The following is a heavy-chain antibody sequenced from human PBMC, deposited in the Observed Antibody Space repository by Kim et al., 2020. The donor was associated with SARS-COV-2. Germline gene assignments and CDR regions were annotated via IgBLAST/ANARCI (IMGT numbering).Heavy chain of an antibody. CDR2: ISYDGSNK. Sequence: GGSLRLSCAASGFTFSSYGMHWVRQAPGKGLEWVAVISYDGSNKYYADSVKGRFTISRDNSKNTLYLQMNSLRAEDTAVYYCAKSSSSFPRDWGQGTLVTVSS. CDR3: AKSSSSFPRD. D-gene: IGHD6-13*01. V-gene: IGHV3-30*18. CDR1: GFTFSSYG. J-gene: IGHJ4*02.